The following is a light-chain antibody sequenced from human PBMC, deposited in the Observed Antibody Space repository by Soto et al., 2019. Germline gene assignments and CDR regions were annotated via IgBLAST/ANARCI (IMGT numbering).Light chain of an antibody. CDR2: DAS. J-gene: IGKJ1*01. CDR3: QQRSNWPRGT. V-gene: IGKV3-11*01. Sequence: DIVLTQSPATLSLSPGERATLSCRASQSVSSYLAWYQQKPGQAPSLLIYDASNRATGIPARFSGSGSGTDFTLTISSLEPEDFAVYYCQQRSNWPRGTFGQGTKVEIK. CDR1: QSVSSY.